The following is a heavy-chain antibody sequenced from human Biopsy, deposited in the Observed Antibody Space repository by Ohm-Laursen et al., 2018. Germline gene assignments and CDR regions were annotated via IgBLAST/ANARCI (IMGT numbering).Heavy chain of an antibody. CDR2: VYNGGIT. Sequence: GTLSLTCCVSGGSIISYYWTWIRQPPGKGLEWIGHVYNGGITNYNPSLKSRVTISKDTSKNQFSLQVNSVTAADTAVYYRARTPRDSFWSGSYKRGLWFDPWGQGTLVIVSS. D-gene: IGHD3-3*01. V-gene: IGHV4-59*01. J-gene: IGHJ5*02. CDR1: GGSIISYY. CDR3: ARTPRDSFWSGSYKRGLWFDP.